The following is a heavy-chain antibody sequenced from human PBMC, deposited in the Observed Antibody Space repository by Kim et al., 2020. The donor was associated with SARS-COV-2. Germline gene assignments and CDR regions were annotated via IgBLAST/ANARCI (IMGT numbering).Heavy chain of an antibody. Sequence: SGGATEYAPSVKGRCANSRDDSKRPAYLQMNSLKTEDSAVYYCSGNFWNYWGQGTLVTVSS. D-gene: IGHD1-1*01. CDR3: SGNFWNY. CDR2: SGGAT. J-gene: IGHJ4*02. V-gene: IGHV3-49*02.